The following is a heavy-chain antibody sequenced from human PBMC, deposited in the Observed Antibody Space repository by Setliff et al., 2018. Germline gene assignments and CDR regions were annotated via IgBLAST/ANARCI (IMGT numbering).Heavy chain of an antibody. CDR2: INAGNGNT. CDR3: ARGLSGSYFADY. Sequence: GASVKVSCKASGYTFTSYAMHWVRQAPGQRLEWMGWINAGNGNTKYSQKFQGRVTITRDTSASTAYMELSSLRSEDTAVYYCARGLSGSYFADYWGQGTLVTVSS. J-gene: IGHJ4*02. D-gene: IGHD1-26*01. V-gene: IGHV1-3*01. CDR1: GYTFTSYA.